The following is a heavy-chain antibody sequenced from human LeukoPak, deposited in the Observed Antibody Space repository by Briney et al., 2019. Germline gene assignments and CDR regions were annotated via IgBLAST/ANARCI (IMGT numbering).Heavy chain of an antibody. V-gene: IGHV4-59*01. D-gene: IGHD6-25*01. CDR2: IYYSGRT. CDR1: GGSISSYF. Sequence: SETLSLTCTVSGGSISSYFWTWIRQPPGKGLEWIGYIYYSGRTNYNPSLKSRVTISVDTSKNQFSLKLSSVTAADTAVYYCAXXSQSGYASDFAYWGQGTLVTVSS. CDR3: AXXSQSGYASDFAY. J-gene: IGHJ4*02.